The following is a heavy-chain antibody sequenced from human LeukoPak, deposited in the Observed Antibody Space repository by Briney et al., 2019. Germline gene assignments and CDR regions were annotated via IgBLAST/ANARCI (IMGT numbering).Heavy chain of an antibody. Sequence: SETLSLTCSVSGASISSYYWSWIRQAAGQGLEWIGRVYVSGNTNYSPSLKSRVTMSVDTSKNQFSLKLTSLTAADTAVYYWAREIAAADSRAFDIWGQGTMVTVSS. V-gene: IGHV4-4*07. CDR3: AREIAAADSRAFDI. CDR2: VYVSGNT. J-gene: IGHJ3*02. CDR1: GASISSYY. D-gene: IGHD6-13*01.